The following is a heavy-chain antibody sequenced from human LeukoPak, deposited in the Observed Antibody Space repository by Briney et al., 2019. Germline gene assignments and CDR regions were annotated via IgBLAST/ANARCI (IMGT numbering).Heavy chain of an antibody. V-gene: IGHV4-4*07. Sequence: PSETLSLTCAVSGGSISSYYWSWIRQPAGKGLEWIGRLYTSGSTNYNPSLKSRVTMSVDTSKNQFSLKLTSMTAADTAVYYCARGGSSGYYYGWGQGTLVTVSS. CDR3: ARGGSSGYYYG. CDR2: LYTSGST. CDR1: GGSISSYY. D-gene: IGHD3-22*01. J-gene: IGHJ4*02.